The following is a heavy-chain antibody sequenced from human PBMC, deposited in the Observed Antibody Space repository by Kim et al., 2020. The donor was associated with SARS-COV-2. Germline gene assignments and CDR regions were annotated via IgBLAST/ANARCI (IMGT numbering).Heavy chain of an antibody. V-gene: IGHV4-39*01. CDR3: ARQDDILTGPLGWFDP. CDR1: GGSISSSSYY. D-gene: IGHD3-9*01. Sequence: SETLSLTCTVSGGSISSSSYYWGWIRQPPGKGLEWIGSIYYSGSTYYNPSLKSRVTISVDTSKNQFSLKLSSVTAADTAVYYCARQDDILTGPLGWFDPWGQGTLVTVSS. J-gene: IGHJ5*02. CDR2: IYYSGST.